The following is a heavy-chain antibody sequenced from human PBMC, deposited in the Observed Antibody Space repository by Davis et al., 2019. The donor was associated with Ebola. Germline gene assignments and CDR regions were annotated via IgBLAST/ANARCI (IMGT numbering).Heavy chain of an antibody. CDR1: GYTFTSYY. CDR3: ARDLVSPIYDYIARYDGMDV. V-gene: IGHV1-46*01. J-gene: IGHJ6*02. CDR2: INPSGCST. D-gene: IGHD3-16*01. Sequence: ASVKVSCKASGYTFTSYYMHWVRQAPGQGLEWMGIINPSGCSTSYAQKFQGRVTMTRDTSTSTVYMELSSLRSEDTAVYYCARDLVSPIYDYIARYDGMDVWGQGTTVTVSS.